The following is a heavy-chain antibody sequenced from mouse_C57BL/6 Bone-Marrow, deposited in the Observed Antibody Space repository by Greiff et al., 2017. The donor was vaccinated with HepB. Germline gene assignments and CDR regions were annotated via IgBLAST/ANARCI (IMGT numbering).Heavy chain of an antibody. J-gene: IGHJ2*01. Sequence: QVTLKESGPELVKPGASVKLSCKASGYTFTSYDINWVKQRPGQGLEWIGWIYPRDGSTKYNEKFKGKATLTVDTSSSTAYMELHSLTSEDSAVYFCARGIHYYGSSPYFDYWGQGTTLTVSS. CDR1: GYTFTSYD. CDR3: ARGIHYYGSSPYFDY. V-gene: IGHV1-85*01. D-gene: IGHD1-1*01. CDR2: IYPRDGST.